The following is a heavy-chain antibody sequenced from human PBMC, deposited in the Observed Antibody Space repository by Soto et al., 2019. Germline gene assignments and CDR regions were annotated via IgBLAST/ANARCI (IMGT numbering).Heavy chain of an antibody. CDR1: GFTFSSYS. Sequence: EVQLVESGGGLVKPGGSLRLSCAASGFTFSSYSMNWVRQAPGKGLEWVSSISSSSSYIYYADSVKGRFTISRDNAKNSLYLQMNSLRAEDTAVYYCARLEQWLEWGLYYYMVVWGKGTTVTVSS. CDR3: ARLEQWLEWGLYYYMVV. CDR2: ISSSSSYI. D-gene: IGHD6-19*01. J-gene: IGHJ6*03. V-gene: IGHV3-21*01.